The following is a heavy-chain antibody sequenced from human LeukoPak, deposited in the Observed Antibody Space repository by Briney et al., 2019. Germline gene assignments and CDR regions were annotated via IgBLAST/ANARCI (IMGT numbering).Heavy chain of an antibody. CDR3: ARIRPGYCSGGSCPFDY. V-gene: IGHV4-34*01. D-gene: IGHD2-15*01. Sequence: SETLSLTCAVYGGFFSGYYWSWIRQPPGKGLECIGEINHSGSTNYNPSLKSRVTISVDTSKNQFSLKLSSVTAADTAVYYCARIRPGYCSGGSCPFDYWGQGTLVTVSS. CDR1: GGFFSGYY. CDR2: INHSGST. J-gene: IGHJ4*02.